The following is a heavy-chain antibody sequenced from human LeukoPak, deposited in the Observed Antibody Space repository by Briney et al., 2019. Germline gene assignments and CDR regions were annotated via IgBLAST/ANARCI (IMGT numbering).Heavy chain of an antibody. J-gene: IGHJ3*02. V-gene: IGHV5-51*01. D-gene: IGHD4-17*01. CDR2: IYSGDSDT. Sequence: GESLNISCQGSGYRFTSYWIGWVRPMPEKGLEWMGIIYSGDSDTRYTPSFQGRVTISADKSITTAYLQWSCLKAPDTAMLYCARPMTTVTFDAFDIWGQGTMVTVSS. CDR3: ARPMTTVTFDAFDI. CDR1: GYRFTSYW.